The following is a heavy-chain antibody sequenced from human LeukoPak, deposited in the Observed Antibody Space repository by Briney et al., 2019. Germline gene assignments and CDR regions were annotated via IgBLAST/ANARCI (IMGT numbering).Heavy chain of an antibody. D-gene: IGHD2-2*01. Sequence: SETLSLTCAVYGGSFSDFYWSWIRQPPGKGLECIREINHSGSINYNPSLKSRVTISVDTSKNQLSLKLSSVTAADTAVYYCARGHVVVVAAAIGWFDPWGQGTLVTVSS. CDR1: GGSFSDFY. V-gene: IGHV4-34*01. CDR3: ARGHVVVVAAAIGWFDP. J-gene: IGHJ5*02. CDR2: INHSGSI.